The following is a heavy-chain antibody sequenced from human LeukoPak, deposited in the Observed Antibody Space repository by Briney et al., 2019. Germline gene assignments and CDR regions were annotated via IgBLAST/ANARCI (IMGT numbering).Heavy chain of an antibody. CDR2: ISASGTLT. CDR1: GFSFSSYE. V-gene: IGHV3-48*03. Sequence: GSLRLSCAASGFSFSSYEMNWVRQVPGKGLEWISYISASGTLTHYADSVEGRFTISRDNAKNSLYLQMNSLRAEDTAVYYCARVGHYYDSSGYYSNFDYWGQGTLVTVSS. J-gene: IGHJ4*02. CDR3: ARVGHYYDSSGYYSNFDY. D-gene: IGHD3-22*01.